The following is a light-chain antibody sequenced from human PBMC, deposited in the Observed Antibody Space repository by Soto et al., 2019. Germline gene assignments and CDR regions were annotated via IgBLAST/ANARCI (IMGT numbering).Light chain of an antibody. CDR2: DAS. CDR3: QQYESYPWT. V-gene: IGKV1-5*01. J-gene: IGKJ1*01. CDR1: QSISGW. Sequence: DIPMTQSPSTLSASLGDRVSITCRASQSISGWLAWYQQKPRKAPKLLMFDASNLDSGVPSRFSGSVFGTEFPLSIDSPQPDDFETYYCQQYESYPWTFGQGTKVELK.